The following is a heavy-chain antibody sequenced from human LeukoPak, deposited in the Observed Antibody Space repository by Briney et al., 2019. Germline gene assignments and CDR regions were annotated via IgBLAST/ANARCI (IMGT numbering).Heavy chain of an antibody. CDR2: IYYSGST. Sequence: ASQTLSLTCTVSGGSVSSGGYYWSWIRQHPGKGLEWIGYIYYSGSTYYNPSLKSRVTISVDTSKNQFSLKLSSVTAADTAVYYCARRSIYGMDVWGQGTTVTVSS. CDR1: GGSVSSGGYY. J-gene: IGHJ6*02. CDR3: ARRSIYGMDV. V-gene: IGHV4-31*03. D-gene: IGHD2-21*01.